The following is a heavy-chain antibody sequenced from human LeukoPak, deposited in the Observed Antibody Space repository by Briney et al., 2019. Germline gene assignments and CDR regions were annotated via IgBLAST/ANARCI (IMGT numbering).Heavy chain of an antibody. CDR1: GYTFTSYY. V-gene: IGHV1-2*02. D-gene: IGHD6-6*01. Sequence: ASVKVSCKASGYTFTSYYMHWVRQAPGQGLEWMGWINPNSGGTNYAQKFQGRVTMTRDTSISTAYMELSRLRSDDTAVYYCARDPEYSSTAFDYWGQGTLVTVSS. CDR3: ARDPEYSSTAFDY. J-gene: IGHJ4*02. CDR2: INPNSGGT.